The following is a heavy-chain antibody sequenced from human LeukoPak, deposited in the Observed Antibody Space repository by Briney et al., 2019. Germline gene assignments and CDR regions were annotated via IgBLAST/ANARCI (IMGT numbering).Heavy chain of an antibody. V-gene: IGHV4-59*11. CDR1: GGSISGHY. CDR2: IYYSGST. Sequence: SETLSLTCTVSGGSISGHYWSWIRQPPGKGLEWIGNIYYSGSTNYNPSLQSRVTISVDTSKNQFSLKMSSVIAADTAVYYCARVGPYSSGWYASTYFDLWGRGTLVTVSS. J-gene: IGHJ2*01. CDR3: ARVGPYSSGWYASTYFDL. D-gene: IGHD6-19*01.